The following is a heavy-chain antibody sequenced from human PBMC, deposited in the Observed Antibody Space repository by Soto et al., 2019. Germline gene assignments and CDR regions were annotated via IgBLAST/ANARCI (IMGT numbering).Heavy chain of an antibody. CDR3: ARHPYFAKPYYFDF. V-gene: IGHV3-23*01. Sequence: VSLRLSCAASGFTFSNYAMNWVRQAPGKGLEWVSCISGSGGTTYYADSVKGRFTISRGNSKNTLYLEMNSLRAADTAVYYCARHPYFAKPYYFDFWGQGTLVTVSS. CDR1: GFTFSNYA. D-gene: IGHD1-26*01. CDR2: ISGSGGTT. J-gene: IGHJ4*02.